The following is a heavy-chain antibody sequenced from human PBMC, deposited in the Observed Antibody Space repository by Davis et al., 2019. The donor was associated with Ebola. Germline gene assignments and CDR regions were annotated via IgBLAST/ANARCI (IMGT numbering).Heavy chain of an antibody. V-gene: IGHV4-34*01. J-gene: IGHJ5*02. Sequence: GSLRLSCAVYGGSFSGYYWSWIRQPPGKGLEWIGYIYHSGSTYYNPSLKSRVTISVDRSKNQFSLKLSSVTAADTAVYYCARSVLRFLRAGFDPWGQGTLVTVSS. CDR1: GGSFSGYY. D-gene: IGHD3-3*01. CDR2: IYHSGST. CDR3: ARSVLRFLRAGFDP.